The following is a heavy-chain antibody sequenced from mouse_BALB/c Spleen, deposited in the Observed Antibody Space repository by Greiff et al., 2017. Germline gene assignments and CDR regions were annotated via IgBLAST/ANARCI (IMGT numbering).Heavy chain of an antibody. J-gene: IGHJ1*01. V-gene: IGHV14-3*02. CDR3: ARFSYDLYWDFDV. CDR1: GFNIKDTY. CDR2: IDPANGNT. D-gene: IGHD2-4*01. Sequence: VQLQQSGAELVKPGASVKLSCTASGFNIKDTYMHWVKQRPEQGLEWIGRIDPANGNTKYDPKFQGKATITADTSSNTAYLQLSSLTSEDTAVYYCARFSYDLYWDFDVWGAGTTVTVSS.